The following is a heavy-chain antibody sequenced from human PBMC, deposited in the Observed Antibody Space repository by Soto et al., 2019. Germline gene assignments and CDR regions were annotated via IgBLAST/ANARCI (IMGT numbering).Heavy chain of an antibody. Sequence: QVQLVESGGGVVQPGRSLRLSWAASGFTFSSYAMHWVRQAPGKGLEWVAVISYDGSNKYYADSVKGRFTISRDNSKNTLYLQMNSLRAEDTAVYYCARDRRYYYDNSGPLDYWGQGTLVTVSS. CDR2: ISYDGSNK. CDR3: ARDRRYYYDNSGPLDY. D-gene: IGHD3-22*01. J-gene: IGHJ4*02. V-gene: IGHV3-30-3*01. CDR1: GFTFSSYA.